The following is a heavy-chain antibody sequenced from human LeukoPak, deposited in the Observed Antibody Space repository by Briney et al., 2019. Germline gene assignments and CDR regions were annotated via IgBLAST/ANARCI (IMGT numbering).Heavy chain of an antibody. D-gene: IGHD2/OR15-2a*01. Sequence: GGSLRLSCAASGFTFSSYAMSWVRQAPGKGLSWVTGISGSGGSTYYADSVKGRFTISRDNSKNTLYLQMNSLRAEDTAVYYCAKDTATFRVYFDYWGQGTLVTVTS. V-gene: IGHV3-23*01. CDR3: AKDTATFRVYFDY. CDR1: GFTFSSYA. J-gene: IGHJ4*02. CDR2: ISGSGGST.